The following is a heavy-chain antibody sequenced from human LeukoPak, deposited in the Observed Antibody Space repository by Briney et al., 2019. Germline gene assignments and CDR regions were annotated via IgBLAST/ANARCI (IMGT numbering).Heavy chain of an antibody. Sequence: PGGSLRLSCAASLFTFSDDYMSWIRQAPGKGLEWVSYISGSGSTVYYADSVKGRFTISRDNAKNLLYLQMNSLRAEDTAVYYCARVGAGNAFDYWGQGTLVTVSS. D-gene: IGHD1-26*01. CDR1: LFTFSDDY. CDR2: ISGSGSTV. J-gene: IGHJ4*02. V-gene: IGHV3-11*01. CDR3: ARVGAGNAFDY.